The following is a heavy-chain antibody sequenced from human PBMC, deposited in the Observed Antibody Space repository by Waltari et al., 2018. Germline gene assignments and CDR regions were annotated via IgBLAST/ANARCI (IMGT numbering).Heavy chain of an antibody. CDR1: GDSINTNNDS. D-gene: IGHD5-18*01. CDR2: IHHRGKT. CDR3: AGDRAQAMVGAYRHFDC. J-gene: IGHJ4*02. V-gene: IGHV4-39*06. Sequence: RLQLQESVPGLVQPSETLSLTCTFSGDSINTNNDSLDWVRPTPGKGLEWIGGIHHRGKTYFNDSLKNRVTMSIETAKNERAPKPSAGTAADTEVYYGAGDRAQAMVGAYRHFDCWGKGTLVAVAS.